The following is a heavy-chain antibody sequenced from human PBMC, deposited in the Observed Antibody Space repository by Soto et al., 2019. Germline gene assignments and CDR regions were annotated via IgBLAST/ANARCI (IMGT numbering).Heavy chain of an antibody. CDR1: GGSISSSSYY. V-gene: IGHV4-39*01. CDR2: IYYSGST. Sequence: SETLSLTCTVSGGSISSSSYYWGWIRQPPGKGLEWIGSIYYSGSTYYNPSLKSRVTISVDTSKNQFSLKLSSVTAADKAVYYCARYRNWGSDYWGQGTLVTVSS. CDR3: ARYRNWGSDY. J-gene: IGHJ4*02. D-gene: IGHD7-27*01.